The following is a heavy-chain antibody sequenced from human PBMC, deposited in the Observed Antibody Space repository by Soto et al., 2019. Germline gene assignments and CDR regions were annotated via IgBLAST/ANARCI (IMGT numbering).Heavy chain of an antibody. V-gene: IGHV4-39*01. CDR1: LGSVSSSSYY. J-gene: IGHJ4*02. Sequence: VTLCLTCIFSLGSVSSSSYYLGWIRQPPGKGLEWIGSIYYSGRTYYNPSFKSRVTISIDTSKNQFSLKLSSVTATDTAVYYCARQRTTVVTQAYFDHWGQGALVTVSS. D-gene: IGHD2-21*02. CDR2: IYYSGRT. CDR3: ARQRTTVVTQAYFDH.